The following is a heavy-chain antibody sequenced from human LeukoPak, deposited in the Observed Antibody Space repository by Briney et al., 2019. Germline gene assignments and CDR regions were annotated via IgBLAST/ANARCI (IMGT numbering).Heavy chain of an antibody. V-gene: IGHV4-59*01. CDR3: ARVRGYSYDSSDFDY. J-gene: IGHJ4*02. D-gene: IGHD5-18*01. CDR2: IYSSGNT. Sequence: PSETLSLTCTVSGDSISYYYWSWIRQPPGKGLEWIGKIYSSGNTNYNPSLKSRVTISVDTSKNQFSLKLSSVTAADTAVYYCARVRGYSYDSSDFDYWGQGTLVTVSS. CDR1: GDSISYYY.